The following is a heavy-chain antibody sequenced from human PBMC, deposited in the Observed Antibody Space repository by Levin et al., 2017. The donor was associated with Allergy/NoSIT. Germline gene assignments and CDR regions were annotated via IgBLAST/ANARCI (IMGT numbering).Heavy chain of an antibody. V-gene: IGHV4-61*01. D-gene: IGHD3-3*01. CDR2: IYYSGST. CDR1: GGSVSSGSYY. CDR3: ARGVGDDDFWSGYDFPFDY. J-gene: IGHJ4*02. Sequence: SETLSLTCTVSGGSVSSGSYYWSWIRQPPGKGLEWIGYIYYSGSTNYNPSLKSLVTISVDTSKNQFSLKLSSVTAADTAVYYCARGVGDDDFWSGYDFPFDYWGQGTLVTVSS.